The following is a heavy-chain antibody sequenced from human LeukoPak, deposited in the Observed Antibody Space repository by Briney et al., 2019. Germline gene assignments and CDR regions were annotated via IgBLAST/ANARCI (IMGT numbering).Heavy chain of an antibody. CDR1: GGSISNTNW. J-gene: IGHJ4*02. V-gene: IGHV4-4*02. Sequence: SWTLSLTCGVSGGSISNTNWWTWVRQPPGKGLEWIGEVNLQGSTNYHPSLKSRVAISVDKSENHISLKLTSVTAAATAVYYCEREGGPYRPLDYSGQGTLVTVSS. CDR2: VNLQGST. CDR3: EREGGPYRPLDY.